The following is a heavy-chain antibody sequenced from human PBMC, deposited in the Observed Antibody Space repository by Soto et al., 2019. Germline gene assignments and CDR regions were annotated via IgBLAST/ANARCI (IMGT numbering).Heavy chain of an antibody. CDR3: AKDLISPSSSSWEIPDYHLVYYYYYGMDV. V-gene: IGHV3-30*18. CDR2: ISYDGSNK. D-gene: IGHD6-13*01. Sequence: QVQLVESGGGVVQPGRSLRLSCAASGFTFSSYGMHWVRQAPGKGLEWVAVISYDGSNKYYADSVKGRFTISRDNSKNTLYLQTNSLRAEDTAVYYCAKDLISPSSSSWEIPDYHLVYYYYYGMDVWGQGTTVTVSS. CDR1: GFTFSSYG. J-gene: IGHJ6*02.